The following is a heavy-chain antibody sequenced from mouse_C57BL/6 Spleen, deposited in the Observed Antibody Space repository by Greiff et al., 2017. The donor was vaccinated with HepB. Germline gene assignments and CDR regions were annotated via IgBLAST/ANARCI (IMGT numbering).Heavy chain of an antibody. D-gene: IGHD2-4*01. J-gene: IGHJ4*01. CDR3: TRGDYPPYAMDY. V-gene: IGHV5-9-1*02. CDR2: ISSGGDYI. CDR1: GFTFSSYA. Sequence: EVKLMESGEGLVKPGGSLKLSCAASGFTFSSYAMSWVRQTPEKRLEWVAYISSGGDYIYYADTVKGRFTISRDNARNTLYLQMSSLKSEDTAMYYCTRGDYPPYAMDYWGQGTSVTVSS.